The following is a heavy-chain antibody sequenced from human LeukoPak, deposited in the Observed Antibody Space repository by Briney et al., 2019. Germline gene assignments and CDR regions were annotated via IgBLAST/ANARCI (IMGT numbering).Heavy chain of an antibody. D-gene: IGHD3-10*01. J-gene: IGHJ4*02. CDR3: ARAGSYKGYFDY. V-gene: IGHV4-59*01. Sequence: PSETLSLTCTVSGGSIISYYWSWIRQPPGKGLEWIRYIYYSGSTNYNPSLKSRVTISVDTSKNQFSLKLSSVTAADTAVYYCARAGSYKGYFDYWGQGTLVTVSS. CDR1: GGSIISYY. CDR2: IYYSGST.